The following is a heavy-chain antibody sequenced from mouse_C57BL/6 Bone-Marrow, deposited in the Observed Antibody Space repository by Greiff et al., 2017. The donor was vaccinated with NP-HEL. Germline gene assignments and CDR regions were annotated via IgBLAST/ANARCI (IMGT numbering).Heavy chain of an antibody. CDR2: IDPSDSYT. CDR1: GYTFTSYW. CDR3: ARCSNWYYFDY. J-gene: IGHJ2*01. Sequence: VQLQQPGAELVKPGASVKLSCKASGYTFTSYWMQWVNQRPGQGLEWIGEIDPSDSYTNYNQKFKGKATLTVDTSSSTAYMQLSSLTSEDSAVYYCARCSNWYYFDYWGKGTTLTVSS. V-gene: IGHV1-50*01. D-gene: IGHD2-5*01.